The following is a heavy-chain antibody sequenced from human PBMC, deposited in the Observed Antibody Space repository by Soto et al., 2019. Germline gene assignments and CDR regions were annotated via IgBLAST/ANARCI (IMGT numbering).Heavy chain of an antibody. CDR2: IIPIFGTA. J-gene: IGHJ6*02. V-gene: IGHV1-69*13. CDR3: PRRRLLESLPHYGMDV. Sequence: ASVKVSCKASGGTFSSYAISWVRQAPGQGLEWMGGIIPIFGTANYAQKFQGRVPITAAHSTTTAYMVLSTLLSEDTALYYCPRRRLLESLPHYGMDVWCQGTTVTVSS. D-gene: IGHD3-3*01. CDR1: GGTFSSYA.